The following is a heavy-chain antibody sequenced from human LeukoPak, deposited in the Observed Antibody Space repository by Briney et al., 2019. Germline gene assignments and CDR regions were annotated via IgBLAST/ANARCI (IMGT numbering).Heavy chain of an antibody. CDR1: GYTFTSYA. J-gene: IGHJ4*02. V-gene: IGHV7-4-1*02. Sequence: ASVKVSCKASGYTFTSYAMNWVRQAPGQGLEWMGWINTNTGNPTYAQGFTGRFVFSLDTSVSTAYLQVSSLKAEDTAVYYRAREQCSGGSCYFDYWGQGTLVTVSS. CDR3: AREQCSGGSCYFDY. D-gene: IGHD2-15*01. CDR2: INTNTGNP.